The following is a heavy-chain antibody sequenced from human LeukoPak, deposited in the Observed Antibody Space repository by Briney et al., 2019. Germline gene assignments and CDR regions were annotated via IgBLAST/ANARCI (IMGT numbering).Heavy chain of an antibody. D-gene: IGHD2-2*01. Sequence: GASVNLFCKASGYTFTGYYMHCVRHPPGQGLVWMGWINPNSGGTNYAQKFQGRVTMTRDTSISTAYMELSRLRSDDTAVYYCARGVGGAASPWGQGTLVTVSS. CDR3: ARGVGGAASP. J-gene: IGHJ5*02. CDR1: GYTFTGYY. V-gene: IGHV1-2*02. CDR2: INPNSGGT.